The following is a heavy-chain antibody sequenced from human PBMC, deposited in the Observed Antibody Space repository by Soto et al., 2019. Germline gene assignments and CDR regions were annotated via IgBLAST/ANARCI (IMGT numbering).Heavy chain of an antibody. Sequence: GSLRLSCAASGFTFSSYSMNWVRQAPGKGLEWVSSISSSSSCIYYADSVKGRFTISRDNAKNSLYLQMNSLRAEDTAVYYCARVGVTIFGVVILGPPGPYGMDVWGQGTTVTVSS. D-gene: IGHD3-3*01. V-gene: IGHV3-21*01. CDR3: ARVGVTIFGVVILGPPGPYGMDV. CDR2: ISSSSSCI. CDR1: GFTFSSYS. J-gene: IGHJ6*02.